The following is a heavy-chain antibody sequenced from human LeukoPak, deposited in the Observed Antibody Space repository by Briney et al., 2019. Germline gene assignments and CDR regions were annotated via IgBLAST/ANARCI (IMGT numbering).Heavy chain of an antibody. CDR3: ARDWGDIVVVPAALDAFDI. V-gene: IGHV3-33*08. D-gene: IGHD2-2*01. CDR1: GFTFSSYS. CDR2: IWYDGSNK. J-gene: IGHJ3*02. Sequence: GGSLRLSCAASGFTFSSYSMNWVRQAPGKGLEWVAVIWYDGSNKYYADSVKGRFTISRDNSKNTLYLQMNSLRAEDTAVYYCARDWGDIVVVPAALDAFDIWGQGTMVTVSS.